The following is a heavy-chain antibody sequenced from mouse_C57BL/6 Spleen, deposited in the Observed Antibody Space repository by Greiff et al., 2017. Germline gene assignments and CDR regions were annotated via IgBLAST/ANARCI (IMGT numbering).Heavy chain of an antibody. CDR3: ARKAVRYFDY. D-gene: IGHD2-14*01. CDR2: IDPSDSYT. CDR1: GYTFTSYG. J-gene: IGHJ2*01. V-gene: IGHV1-69*01. Sequence: QVQLQQPGAELVMPGASVKLSCKASGYTFTSYGMHWVKQRHGQGLEWIGEIDPSDSYTNYNQKFKGKTTLTVDKSSNTAYMQLSSLTSEVSAVYYCARKAVRYFDYWGQGTTLTVSS.